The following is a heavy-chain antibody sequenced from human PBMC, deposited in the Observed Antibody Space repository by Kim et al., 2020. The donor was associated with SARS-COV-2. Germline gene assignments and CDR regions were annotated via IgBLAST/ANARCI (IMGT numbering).Heavy chain of an antibody. J-gene: IGHJ4*02. V-gene: IGHV4-59*01. D-gene: IGHD3-22*01. Sequence: SETLSLTCTVSGGSISSYYWSWIRQPPGKGLEWIGYIYYSGSTNYNPSLKSRVTISVDTSKNQFSLKLSSVTAADTAVYYCAREIHDSSGDYFDYWGQGTLVTVSS. CDR3: AREIHDSSGDYFDY. CDR2: IYYSGST. CDR1: GGSISSYY.